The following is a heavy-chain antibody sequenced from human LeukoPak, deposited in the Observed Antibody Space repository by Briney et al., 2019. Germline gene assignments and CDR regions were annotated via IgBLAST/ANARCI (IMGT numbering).Heavy chain of an antibody. J-gene: IGHJ4*02. D-gene: IGHD2-21*02. V-gene: IGHV3-30*02. CDR2: IWYDGSNK. CDR3: AKGMLGDPIDY. Sequence: GGSLRLSCAASGFTFSRYGMHWVRQAPGKGLEWVSVIWYDGSNKYYADSVKGRFTISRDNSKNTLYLQMNSLRAEDTAVYYCAKGMLGDPIDYWGQGTLVTVSS. CDR1: GFTFSRYG.